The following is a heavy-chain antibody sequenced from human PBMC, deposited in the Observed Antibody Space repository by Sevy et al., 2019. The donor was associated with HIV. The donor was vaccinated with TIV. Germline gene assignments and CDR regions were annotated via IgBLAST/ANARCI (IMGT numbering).Heavy chain of an antibody. CDR3: AKGRDYEYYFDY. Sequence: GGSLRLSCAASGFTFSSYAMSWVRQAPGKGLEWVSAISGSGGIKYYADSVKGRFTISRDNSKNTLYLQMNSLRAEDTAVDYCAKGRDYEYYFDYWGQGTLVTVSS. D-gene: IGHD4-17*01. CDR2: ISGSGGIK. CDR1: GFTFSSYA. V-gene: IGHV3-23*01. J-gene: IGHJ4*02.